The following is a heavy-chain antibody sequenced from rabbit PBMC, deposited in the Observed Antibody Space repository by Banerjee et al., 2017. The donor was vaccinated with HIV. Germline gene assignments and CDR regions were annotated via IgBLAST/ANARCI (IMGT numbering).Heavy chain of an antibody. Sequence: QEQLVESGGGLVTLGGSLKLSCKASGIDFSSYGISWVRQAPGKGLEWIACIYAGNGGNTYYANWANGRFTISKTSSTTVTLQMTSLTAADTATYFCARGAGDTWYAGGLWGQGTLVTVS. CDR2: IYAGNGGNT. CDR3: ARGAGDTWYAGGL. D-gene: IGHD2-1*01. CDR1: GIDFSSYG. J-gene: IGHJ3*01. V-gene: IGHV1S45*01.